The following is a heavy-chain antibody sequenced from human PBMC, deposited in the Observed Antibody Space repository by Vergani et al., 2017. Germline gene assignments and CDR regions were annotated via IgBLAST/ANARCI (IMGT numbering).Heavy chain of an antibody. V-gene: IGHV4-4*07. CDR3: ARVKEQPGFPNYYYYMDV. CDR1: GGSISSYY. D-gene: IGHD5-24*01. Sequence: QVQLQESGPGLVKPSETLSLTCTVSGGSISSYYWTWVRQPAGKGLEWVGRMYASGTSKYNPSLKSRVTMSLDTSKNQFSLKMTSVTAADTAVYYCARVKEQPGFPNYYYYMDVWGPGTTVTVSS. CDR2: MYASGTS. J-gene: IGHJ6*03.